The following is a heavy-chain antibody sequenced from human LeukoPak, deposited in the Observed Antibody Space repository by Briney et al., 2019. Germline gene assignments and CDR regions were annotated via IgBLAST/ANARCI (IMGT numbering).Heavy chain of an antibody. V-gene: IGHV3-53*01. CDR2: IYSGGST. CDR1: GFTVSSNY. CDR3: ARGNYGDSRGYYYYMDV. D-gene: IGHD4-17*01. Sequence: PGGSLRLSCAASGFTVSSNYMSWVRQAPGKGLEWVSVIYSGGSTYYADSVKGRFTISRDNSKNTLYLQMNSLRAEDTAVYYCARGNYGDSRGYYYYMDVWGKGTTVTISS. J-gene: IGHJ6*03.